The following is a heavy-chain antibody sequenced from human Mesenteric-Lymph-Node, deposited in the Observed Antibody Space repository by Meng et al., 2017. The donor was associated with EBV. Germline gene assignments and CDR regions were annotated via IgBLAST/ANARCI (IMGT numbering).Heavy chain of an antibody. J-gene: IGHJ5*02. CDR2: IYYSGST. D-gene: IGHD2-15*01. V-gene: IGHV4-61*01. CDR3: ARTGRCSGDSCYYNWFDP. CDR1: VASVNDFNYY. Sequence: VHLEESGHGLVEPSESLSLTCTVSVASVNDFNYYWSWIRQPPGKGLEWIAYIYYSGSTNFNPSLKSRAAISVDTSKNQFSLRLSSVTAADTAVYYCARTGRCSGDSCYYNWFDPWGQGTLVTVSS.